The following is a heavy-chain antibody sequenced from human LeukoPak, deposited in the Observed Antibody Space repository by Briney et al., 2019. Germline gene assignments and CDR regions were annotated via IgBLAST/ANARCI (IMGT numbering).Heavy chain of an antibody. CDR3: ARVAPNYYDSSGYYWAGDAFDI. V-gene: IGHV1-18*01. J-gene: IGHJ3*02. Sequence: ASVKVPCKASGYTFTSYGISWVRQAPGQGLEWVGWISAYNGNTNYAQKLQGRVTMTTDTSTSTAYMELRSLRSDDTAVYYCARVAPNYYDSSGYYWAGDAFDIWGQGTMVTVSS. CDR2: ISAYNGNT. CDR1: GYTFTSYG. D-gene: IGHD3-22*01.